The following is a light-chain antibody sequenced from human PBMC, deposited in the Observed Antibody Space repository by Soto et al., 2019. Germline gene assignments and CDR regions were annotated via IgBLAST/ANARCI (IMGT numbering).Light chain of an antibody. CDR3: ASWDDSLNGVV. CDR1: GSNIGSYT. Sequence: QLVLTQPPSTSGTPGQRVTISCSGSGSNIGSYTVNWYQQVPGTAPKLLIYSNNQRPSGVPDRFSASKSGTSVSLAITGLQSDDEADYYCASWDDSLNGVVFGGGTKLTVL. J-gene: IGLJ2*01. CDR2: SNN. V-gene: IGLV1-44*01.